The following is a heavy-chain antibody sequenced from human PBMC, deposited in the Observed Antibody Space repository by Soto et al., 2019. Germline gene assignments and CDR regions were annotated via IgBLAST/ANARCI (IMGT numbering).Heavy chain of an antibody. Sequence: GGSLRLSCAASGFTLSGYAMDWVRQAPGKELEYVSGISSNGVGTYYANSVQGRFTISRDNSKNTVYPQMGSLRPEDMAVYYCARRARPDFYYMDVWGKGTTVTVSS. D-gene: IGHD6-6*01. CDR3: ARRARPDFYYMDV. CDR2: ISSNGVGT. V-gene: IGHV3-64*01. J-gene: IGHJ6*03. CDR1: GFTLSGYA.